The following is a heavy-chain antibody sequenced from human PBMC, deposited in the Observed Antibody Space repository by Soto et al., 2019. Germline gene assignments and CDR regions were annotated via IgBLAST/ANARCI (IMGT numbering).Heavy chain of an antibody. V-gene: IGHV2-5*01. CDR1: GFSLTTSGVT. CDR3: AHSSGRKGAFDY. CDR2: IYWNDDK. D-gene: IGHD1-1*01. J-gene: IGHJ4*02. Sequence: QITLKESGPTLVKPTQTLTLTRTFSGFSLTTSGVTVGWIRQPPGKALEWLALIYWNDDKRYTPSLKSRLTITKGTSKNQVVLTMTNVDPVDTATYYCAHSSGRKGAFDYWGQGTLVTVSS.